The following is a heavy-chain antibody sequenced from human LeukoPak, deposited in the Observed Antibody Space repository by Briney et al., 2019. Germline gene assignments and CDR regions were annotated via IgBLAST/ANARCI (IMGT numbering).Heavy chain of an antibody. CDR3: ASGGYDILTDYFGAFDI. V-gene: IGHV1-2*02. D-gene: IGHD3-9*01. J-gene: IGHJ3*02. CDR2: INPNSGGT. Sequence: ASVKVSCKASGYTFTGYYMHWVRQAPGQGLEWMGWINPNSGGTNYAQKFQGRVTMTRDTSISTAYMELSRLRSDDTAVYYCASGGYDILTDYFGAFDIWGQGTVVTVFS. CDR1: GYTFTGYY.